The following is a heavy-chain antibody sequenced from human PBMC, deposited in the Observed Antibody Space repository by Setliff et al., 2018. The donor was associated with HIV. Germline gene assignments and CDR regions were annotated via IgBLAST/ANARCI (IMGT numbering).Heavy chain of an antibody. J-gene: IGHJ6*02. V-gene: IGHV1-18*01. CDR3: ARLGLEWLLLSAYYYYGMDV. CDR2: ISAYNGNT. D-gene: IGHD3-3*01. CDR1: GYTFTSYG. Sequence: ASVKVSCKASGYTFTSYGISWVRQAPGQGLEWMGWISAYNGNTNYAQKLQGRVTMTTDTSTSTAYMELRSLRSDDTAVYYCARLGLEWLLLSAYYYYGMDVWGQGTTGTVS.